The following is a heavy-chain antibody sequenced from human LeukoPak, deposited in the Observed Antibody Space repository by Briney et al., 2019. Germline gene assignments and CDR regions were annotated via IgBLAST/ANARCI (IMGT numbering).Heavy chain of an antibody. CDR3: ARLIPGTQY. CDR2: IYYSGST. CDR1: GGSFSGYY. V-gene: IGHV4-59*01. D-gene: IGHD3-16*01. Sequence: PSETLSLTCAVYGGSFSGYYWSWIRQPPGKGLEWIGYIYYSGSTNYNPSLKSRVTISVDTSKNQFSLKLSSVTAADTAVYYCARLIPGTQYWGQGTLVTVSS. J-gene: IGHJ4*02.